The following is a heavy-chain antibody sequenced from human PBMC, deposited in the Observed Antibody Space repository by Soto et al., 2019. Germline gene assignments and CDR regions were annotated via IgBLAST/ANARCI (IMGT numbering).Heavy chain of an antibody. D-gene: IGHD6-19*01. Sequence: GGSLRLSCAASGFSFGSYSMNWVRQAPGRGLEWLSYISGGSSPIDYAGSVKGRFTIFRDNAKNSLYLQMNSLRDEDTAVYYCARVNSGETCLDYWGHGTLVTVSS. V-gene: IGHV3-48*02. J-gene: IGHJ4*01. CDR1: GFSFGSYS. CDR2: ISGGSSPI. CDR3: ARVNSGETCLDY.